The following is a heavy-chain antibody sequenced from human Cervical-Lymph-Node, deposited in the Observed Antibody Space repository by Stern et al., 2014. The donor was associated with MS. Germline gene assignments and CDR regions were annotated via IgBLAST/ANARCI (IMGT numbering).Heavy chain of an antibody. Sequence: VQLVESGGGVVQPGRSLRLSCEASGFTFSSYGMHWVRQAPGKGLEWVAVIWYDGSNKYYADSVKGRFTISRDNSKNTLYLQMNSLRAEDTAVYYCAREGMGLPTDYWGQGTLVTVSS. J-gene: IGHJ4*02. CDR1: GFTFSSYG. CDR2: IWYDGSNK. CDR3: AREGMGLPTDY. V-gene: IGHV3-33*01. D-gene: IGHD3-10*01.